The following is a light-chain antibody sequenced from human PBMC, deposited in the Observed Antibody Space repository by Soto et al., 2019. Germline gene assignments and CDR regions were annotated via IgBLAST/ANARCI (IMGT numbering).Light chain of an antibody. CDR1: QSISTY. Sequence: DIQMTQSPSTLSASVGDRVAITCRASQSISTYLAWYQKKPGKAPKLLNYKASSLESGVPSRFSGSGSGAEFTLTISSLQPDDFATYYCQQYNTYSRTFGQGTKV. J-gene: IGKJ1*01. CDR2: KAS. CDR3: QQYNTYSRT. V-gene: IGKV1-5*03.